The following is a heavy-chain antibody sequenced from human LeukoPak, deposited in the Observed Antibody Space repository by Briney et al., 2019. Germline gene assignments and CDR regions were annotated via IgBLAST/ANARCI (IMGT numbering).Heavy chain of an antibody. CDR2: IMVSVVAP. Sequence: GGSLRLSCAASGFTFTGYPRTGFGKPPGKELNGSQPIMVSVVAPYYADSVKGRFTISRDNSKNTLYLQMNSLRAEDTAVYYCAKDTLRAYYDFWSGYPTPEPDDYWGQGTLVTVSS. V-gene: IGHV3-23*01. D-gene: IGHD3-3*01. CDR1: GFTFTGYP. CDR3: AKDTLRAYYDFWSGYPTPEPDDY. J-gene: IGHJ4*02.